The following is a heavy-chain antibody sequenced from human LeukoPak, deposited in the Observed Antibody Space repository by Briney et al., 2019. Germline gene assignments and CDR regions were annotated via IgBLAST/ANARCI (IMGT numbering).Heavy chain of an antibody. CDR1: GLSFGDST. CDR3: TRTYYYYDSSGYYY. Sequence: PGGSLRLSCTTSGLSFGDSTMNWVRQAPGKGLEWLGFIRTQSYGATTEYAAAVKGRFTISRDDSKSIAYLQMNSLKTEDTAVYYCTRTYYYYDSSGYYYWGQGTLVTVSS. V-gene: IGHV3-49*04. CDR2: IRTQSYGATT. J-gene: IGHJ4*02. D-gene: IGHD3-22*01.